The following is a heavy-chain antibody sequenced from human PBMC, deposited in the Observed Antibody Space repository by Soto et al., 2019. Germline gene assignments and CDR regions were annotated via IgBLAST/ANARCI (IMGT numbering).Heavy chain of an antibody. CDR3: ARDGLGYCSGGSCYEGGFDY. V-gene: IGHV4-59*01. Sequence: SETQSLTCTVSGGTISSYDWSWIRQPPGKGLEWIGYIYYSGSTNYNPSLKSRVTISVDTSKNQFSLKLSSVTAADTAVYYCARDGLGYCSGGSCYEGGFDYWGQGTLVTVSS. J-gene: IGHJ4*02. CDR2: IYYSGST. CDR1: GGTISSYD. D-gene: IGHD2-15*01.